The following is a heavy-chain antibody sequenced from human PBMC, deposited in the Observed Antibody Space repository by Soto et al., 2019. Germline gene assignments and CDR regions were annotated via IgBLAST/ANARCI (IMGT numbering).Heavy chain of an antibody. Sequence: QLHLVQSGAEVKKPGSSVKVSCKASGGTFTSYAFSWVRQAPGQGLEWMGGIIPIFGAADYAQNFQGRVTITADESTSTAYMGLGSLRSGDTACYDWASREGSGSYPTHNPCDSWGQGTLVTVSS. CDR3: ASREGSGSYPTHNPCDS. CDR2: IIPIFGAA. CDR1: GGTFTSYA. V-gene: IGHV1-69*01. D-gene: IGHD3-10*01. J-gene: IGHJ4*02.